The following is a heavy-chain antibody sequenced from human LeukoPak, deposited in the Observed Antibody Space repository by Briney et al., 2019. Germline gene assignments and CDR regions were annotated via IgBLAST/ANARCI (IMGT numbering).Heavy chain of an antibody. D-gene: IGHD3-10*01. J-gene: IGHJ5*02. V-gene: IGHV4-39*01. CDR3: ASSFGETHNWFDP. CDR2: IYYSGST. Sequence: SETLSLTCTVSGGSISSSSYYWGWIRQPPGKGLEWIGSIYYSGSTYYNPSPKSRVTISVDTSKNQFSLKLSSVTAADTAVYYCASSFGETHNWFDPWGQGTLVTVSS. CDR1: GGSISSSSYY.